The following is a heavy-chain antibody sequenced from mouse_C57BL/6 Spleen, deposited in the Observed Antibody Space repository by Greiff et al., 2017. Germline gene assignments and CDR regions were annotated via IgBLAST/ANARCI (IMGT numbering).Heavy chain of an antibody. J-gene: IGHJ3*01. D-gene: IGHD1-1*01. CDR2: IYPGDGDT. CDR1: GYAFSSSW. CDR3: ASPLITKY. V-gene: IGHV1-82*01. Sequence: VQLQQSGPELVKPGASVKISCKASGYAFSSSWMNWVKQRPGKGLEWIGRIYPGDGDTNYNGKFKGKATLTADKSSSTAYMQLSSLTSEDSAVYFCASPLITKYWGQGTLVTVSA.